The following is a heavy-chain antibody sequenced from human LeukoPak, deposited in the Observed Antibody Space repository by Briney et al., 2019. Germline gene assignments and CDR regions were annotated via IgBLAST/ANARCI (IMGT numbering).Heavy chain of an antibody. CDR2: IYHSGST. J-gene: IGHJ5*02. V-gene: IGHV4-30-2*01. CDR1: GGSISSGGYS. CDR3: ARHRIAVAYNWFDP. Sequence: SETLSHTCAVSGGSISSGGYSWSWIRQPPGKGLEWIGYIYHSGSTYYNPSLKSRVTISVDTSKNQFSLKLSSVTAADTAVYYCARHRIAVAYNWFDPWGQGTLVTVSS. D-gene: IGHD6-19*01.